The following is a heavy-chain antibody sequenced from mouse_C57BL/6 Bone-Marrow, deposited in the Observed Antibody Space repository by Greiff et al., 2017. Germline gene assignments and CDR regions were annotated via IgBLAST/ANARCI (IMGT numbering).Heavy chain of an antibody. CDR3: ARPSHYYGSSFDFDY. CDR1: GYTFTSYW. D-gene: IGHD1-1*01. CDR2: IDPSDSET. V-gene: IGHV1-52*01. J-gene: IGHJ2*01. Sequence: QVQLKQPGAELVRPGSSVKLSCKASGYTFTSYWMHWVKQRPIQGLEWIGNIDPSDSETHYNQKFKDKATLTVDKSSSTAYMQLSSLTSEDSAVXYCARPSHYYGSSFDFDYWGQGTTLTVSS.